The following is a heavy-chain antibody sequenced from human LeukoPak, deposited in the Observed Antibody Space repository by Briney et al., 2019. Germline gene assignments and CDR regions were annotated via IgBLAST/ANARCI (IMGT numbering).Heavy chain of an antibody. D-gene: IGHD3-10*01. V-gene: IGHV1-2*02. CDR3: ARAPGSGSYPFDY. CDR1: GYTFTGYY. Sequence: GASVKVSCKASGYTFTGYYMHWVRQAPGQGLEWMGWINPNSGGTNYAQKFQGRVTMTRDTSISTAYMELSRLRSDDTSVYYCARAPGSGSYPFDYRDQGTLVPVSS. CDR2: INPNSGGT. J-gene: IGHJ4*02.